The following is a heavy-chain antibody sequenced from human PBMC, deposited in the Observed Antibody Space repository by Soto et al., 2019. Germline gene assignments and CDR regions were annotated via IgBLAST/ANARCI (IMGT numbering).Heavy chain of an antibody. CDR2: INHSGST. J-gene: IGHJ5*02. CDR3: ARVQVAAAGMAWFDP. D-gene: IGHD6-13*01. CDR1: GGSFSGYY. V-gene: IGHV4-34*01. Sequence: SETLCLTCAVYGGSFSGYYWSWIRQPPGKGLEWIGEINHSGSTNYSPSLKSRVTISVDTSKNQFSLKLSSVTAADTAVYYCARVQVAAAGMAWFDPWGQGTLVTVSS.